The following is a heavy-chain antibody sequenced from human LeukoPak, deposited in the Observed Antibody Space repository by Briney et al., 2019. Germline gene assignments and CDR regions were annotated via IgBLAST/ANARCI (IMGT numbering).Heavy chain of an antibody. CDR3: ARAGIAVAGTNWFDP. D-gene: IGHD6-19*01. Sequence: GGSLRLSCAASGFTFSSYEMNWVRQAPGKGLEWVSYISTSGSTMYYADSVKGRFTISRDNAKNSLFLQMNSLRAEDTAVYYCARAGIAVAGTNWFDPWGQGTLVTVSS. J-gene: IGHJ5*02. CDR1: GFTFSSYE. CDR2: ISTSGSTM. V-gene: IGHV3-48*03.